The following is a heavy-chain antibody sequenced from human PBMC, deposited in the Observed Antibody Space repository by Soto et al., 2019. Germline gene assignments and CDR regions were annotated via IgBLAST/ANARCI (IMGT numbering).Heavy chain of an antibody. J-gene: IGHJ4*02. D-gene: IGHD2-15*01. Sequence: QITLKESGPTLVKPTQTLTLTCTFSGFSLSTSGVGVGWIRQPPGKALEWLALIYWDDDKRYSPSLKSRLTITKDTSKNQVVLTMTNMDPVDTATYYCAHNKVEDLGLGGYFDYWGQGTLVTVSS. V-gene: IGHV2-5*02. CDR3: AHNKVEDLGLGGYFDY. CDR1: GFSLSTSGVG. CDR2: IYWDDDK.